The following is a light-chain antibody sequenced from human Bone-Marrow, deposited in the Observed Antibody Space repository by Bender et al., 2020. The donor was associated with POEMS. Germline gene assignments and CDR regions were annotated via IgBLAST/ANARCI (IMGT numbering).Light chain of an antibody. Sequence: QSALTQPASVSGSPGQSITISCTGTSSDVGGYNYVSWYQQHPGKAPKLMIYDVSNRPSRVSNRFSGSKSGNTASLTISGLQAADEADYYCCSYAGSNTYVFGTGTEVTVL. CDR2: DVS. J-gene: IGLJ1*01. V-gene: IGLV2-23*02. CDR3: CSYAGSNTYV. CDR1: SSDVGGYNY.